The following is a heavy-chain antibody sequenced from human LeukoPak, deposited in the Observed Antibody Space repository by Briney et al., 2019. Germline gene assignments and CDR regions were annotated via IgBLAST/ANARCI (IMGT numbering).Heavy chain of an antibody. D-gene: IGHD2-2*01. CDR2: ISYDGSNK. J-gene: IGHJ4*02. Sequence: PGGSLRLSCAASGFTFSSYAMHWVRQAPGKGLEWVAVISYDGSNKYYADSVKGRFTISRDNAKKSLYLQMNSLRAEDTAVYYCSSQPAALGVDFWGQGILVTVSS. CDR1: GFTFSSYA. V-gene: IGHV3-30-3*01. CDR3: SSQPAALGVDF.